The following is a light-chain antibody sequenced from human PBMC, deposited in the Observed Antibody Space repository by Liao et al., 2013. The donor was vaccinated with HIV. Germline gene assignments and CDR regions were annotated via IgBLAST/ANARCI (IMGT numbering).Light chain of an antibody. CDR2: QDS. CDR1: KLGNRY. V-gene: IGLV3-1*01. J-gene: IGLJ2*01. Sequence: SYELTQSPSVSVSPGQTATIPCSGDKLGNRYTCWYQQKPGQSPLLLIYQDSYRPSGIPERFSGSNSGNTATLTISGTQPMDEADYYCQAWDRNTAIFGGGTKLTVL. CDR3: QAWDRNTAI.